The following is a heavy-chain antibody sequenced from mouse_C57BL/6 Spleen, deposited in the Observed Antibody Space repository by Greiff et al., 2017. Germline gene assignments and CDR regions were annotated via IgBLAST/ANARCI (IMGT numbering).Heavy chain of an antibody. CDR2: IDPSDSYT. Sequence: QVQLKQPGAELVMPGASVKLSCKASGYTFTSYWMHWVKQRPGQGLEWIGEIDPSDSYTNYNQKFKGKSTLTVDKSSSTAYMQLSSLTSEDSAVYYCAGGYSNYPAWFAYWGQGTLVTVSA. CDR1: GYTFTSYW. J-gene: IGHJ3*01. V-gene: IGHV1-69*01. D-gene: IGHD2-5*01. CDR3: AGGYSNYPAWFAY.